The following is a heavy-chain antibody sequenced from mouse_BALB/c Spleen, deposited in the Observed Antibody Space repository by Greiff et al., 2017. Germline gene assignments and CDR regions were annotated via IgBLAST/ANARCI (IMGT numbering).Heavy chain of an antibody. Sequence: VQGVESGPELVKPGASVKISCKASGYSFTGYFMNWVKQSHGKSLEWIGRINPYNGDTFYNQKFKGKATLTVDKSSSTAHMELLSLTSEDSAVYYCGRDYGSSYPFADWGQGTLVTVSA. V-gene: IGHV1-37*01. J-gene: IGHJ3*01. CDR3: GRDYGSSYPFAD. CDR1: GYSFTGYF. D-gene: IGHD1-1*01. CDR2: INPYNGDT.